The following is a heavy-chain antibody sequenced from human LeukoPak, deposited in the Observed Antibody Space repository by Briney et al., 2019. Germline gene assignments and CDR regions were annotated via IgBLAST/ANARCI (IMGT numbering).Heavy chain of an antibody. D-gene: IGHD5-24*01. CDR3: ARARGGWLPQYYFDY. Sequence: SVKVSCKASGGTFSSYAISWVRHAPGQGLEWMGGIIPIFGTANYAQKFQGRVTITADESTSTAYMELSSLRSEDTAVYYCARARGGWLPQYYFDYWGQGTLVTVSS. V-gene: IGHV1-69*01. J-gene: IGHJ4*02. CDR1: GGTFSSYA. CDR2: IIPIFGTA.